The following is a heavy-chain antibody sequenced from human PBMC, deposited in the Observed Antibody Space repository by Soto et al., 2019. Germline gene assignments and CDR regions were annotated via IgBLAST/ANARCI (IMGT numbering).Heavy chain of an antibody. D-gene: IGHD2-8*02. V-gene: IGHV2-5*01. J-gene: IGHJ3*01. CDR3: ARVLATLPVFAFEV. CDR2: IYWNDDK. CDR1: GISLTTSGVG. Sequence: QITLKGSGPTLVKPTQTLTLTCTLSGISLTTSGVGLGWIRQTPGKALEWLALIYWNDDKHYSPFLKSRLTITEDTSKNQAVLTRTHMDHVDTATYHRARVLATLPVFAFEVWGQETVVTVSS.